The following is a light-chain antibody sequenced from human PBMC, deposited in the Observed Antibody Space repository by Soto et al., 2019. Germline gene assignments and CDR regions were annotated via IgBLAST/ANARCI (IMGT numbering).Light chain of an antibody. J-gene: IGLJ2*01. V-gene: IGLV2-14*03. CDR3: SSYTSSSIVV. Sequence: QSALTQPASVSGSPGQSITISCTGTSSDVGAYNYVSWYQQHPGKAPKLMIFDVSNRPSGVSNRFSGSKSGNTASLTISGIQAEDEADYYCSSYTSSSIVVFGGGTKLTVL. CDR2: DVS. CDR1: SSDVGAYNY.